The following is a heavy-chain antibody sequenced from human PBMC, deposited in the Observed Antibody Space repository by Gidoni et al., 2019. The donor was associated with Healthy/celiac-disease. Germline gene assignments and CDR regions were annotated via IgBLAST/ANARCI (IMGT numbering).Heavy chain of an antibody. CDR1: GFTFSSYG. CDR2: ISYDGSNK. J-gene: IGHJ4*02. V-gene: IGHV3-30*18. CDR3: AKEYLLVLEWLFQTHKYFDY. D-gene: IGHD3-3*01. Sequence: QVQLVESGGGVVQPGRSLRLSCAASGFTFSSYGLHWVRQAPGKGLEWVAVISYDGSNKYYADSVKGRFTISRDNSKNTLYLQMNSLRAEDTAVYYCAKEYLLVLEWLFQTHKYFDYWGQGTLVTVSS.